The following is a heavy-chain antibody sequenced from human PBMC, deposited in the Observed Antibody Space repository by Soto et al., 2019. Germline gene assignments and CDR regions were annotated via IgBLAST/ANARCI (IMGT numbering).Heavy chain of an antibody. CDR1: GDSISSSNYY. J-gene: IGHJ5*02. Sequence: SETLSLTCTVSGDSISSSNYYWGWIRQPPGKGLEWIGNIYYSGSTYYNPSLKSRVTISIDTSKNQFSLKVNSVTAADTAIYYCARRLKVAGKKVWFDPWGQGTLVTVAS. CDR2: IYYSGST. V-gene: IGHV4-39*01. CDR3: ARRLKVAGKKVWFDP. D-gene: IGHD6-19*01.